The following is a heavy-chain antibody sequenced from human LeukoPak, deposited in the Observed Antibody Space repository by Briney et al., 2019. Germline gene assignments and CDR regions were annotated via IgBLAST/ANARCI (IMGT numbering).Heavy chain of an antibody. D-gene: IGHD2-21*02. J-gene: IGHJ3*02. V-gene: IGHV4-4*07. Sequence: SETLSLTCTVTGGSISSYYWSWIRQPAGKGLEWIGRIYTSGSTNYNPSLESRVTMSVDTSKNQFSLKLSSVTAADTAVYYCARDRVVVVTATNIIDAFDIWGQGTMVTVSS. CDR1: GGSISSYY. CDR3: ARDRVVVVTATNIIDAFDI. CDR2: IYTSGST.